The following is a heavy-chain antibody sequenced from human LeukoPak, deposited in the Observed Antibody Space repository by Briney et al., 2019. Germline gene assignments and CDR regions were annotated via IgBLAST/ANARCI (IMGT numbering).Heavy chain of an antibody. CDR3: ASDSSGYYYYYGMDV. CDR2: INHSGST. J-gene: IGHJ6*02. Sequence: SETLSLTCAVYGGSFSGYYWSWIRQPPGKGLEWIGEINHSGSTNYNPSLKGRVTISVDTSKNQFSLKLSSVTAADTAVYYCASDSSGYYYYYGMDVWGQGTTVTVSS. V-gene: IGHV4-34*01. D-gene: IGHD3-22*01. CDR1: GGSFSGYY.